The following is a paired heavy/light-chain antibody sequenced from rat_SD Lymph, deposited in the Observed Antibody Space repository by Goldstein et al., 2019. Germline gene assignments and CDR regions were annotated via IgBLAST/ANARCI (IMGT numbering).Light chain of an antibody. CDR3: QQSRESPPT. CDR2: RAS. CDR1: QSVSISRYNL. V-gene: IGKV3S19*01. J-gene: IGKJ2-1*01. Sequence: DIVLTQSPALAVSLGQRATISCRASQSVSISRYNLMHWYQQKPGQQPKLLIYRASNLASGIPARFSGSGSGTDFTLTINPVQADDIATYYCQQSRESPPTFGAGTKLELK.
Heavy chain of an antibody. CDR3: ARLPGYREYYFDY. D-gene: IGHD1-4*01. Sequence: EVQLVESGGGLVQPGRSLKLSCLASGFTFSNYGMNWIRQAPGKGLEWVASISSSSSYIYYADTVKGRFTISRDNAKNTLYLQMTSLRSEDTALYYCARLPGYREYYFDYWGQGVMVTVSS. V-gene: IGHV5-34*01. J-gene: IGHJ2*01. CDR1: GFTFSNYG. CDR2: ISSSSSYI.